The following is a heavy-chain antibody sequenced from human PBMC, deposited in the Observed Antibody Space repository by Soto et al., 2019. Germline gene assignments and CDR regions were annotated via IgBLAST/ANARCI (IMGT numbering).Heavy chain of an antibody. D-gene: IGHD6-19*01. V-gene: IGHV1-46*01. J-gene: IGHJ4*02. CDR3: ARSSEVAGIDY. Sequence: QVQLVQSGAEVKKPGASVKVSCKASGYTFTSYYMHWVRQAPGQGLEWMGIINPSGGSTSYAQKFQGRVTMTRDTSTSTVYMELSSLRSEDTAVYSCARSSEVAGIDYWGQGTLVTVSS. CDR1: GYTFTSYY. CDR2: INPSGGST.